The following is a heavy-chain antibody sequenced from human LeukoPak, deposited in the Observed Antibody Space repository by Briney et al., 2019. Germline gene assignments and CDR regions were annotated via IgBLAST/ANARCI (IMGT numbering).Heavy chain of an antibody. Sequence: SETLSLTCTVSGYSISSGYYGGWIRQPPGKGLEWIGSIYHSGSTYYNPSLKSRVTISVDTSKNQFSLKLSSVTAADTAVYYCARDPDYCSSTSCYLFGYWGQGTLVTLSS. CDR3: ARDPDYCSSTSCYLFGY. CDR2: IYHSGST. CDR1: GYSISSGYY. D-gene: IGHD2-2*01. J-gene: IGHJ4*02. V-gene: IGHV4-38-2*02.